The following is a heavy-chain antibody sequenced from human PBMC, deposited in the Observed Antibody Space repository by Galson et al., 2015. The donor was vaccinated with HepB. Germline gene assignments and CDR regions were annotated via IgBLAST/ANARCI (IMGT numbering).Heavy chain of an antibody. CDR1: GYTFSSYG. CDR2: RCGSGCNK. CDR3: AREHIYLRAVVRSYVLDV. V-gene: IGHV3-23*01. D-gene: IGHD1-26*01. Sequence: SLRLSCAASGYTFSSYGMSWVRQAPGKGLEWVSARCGSGCNKYYADSVKGRFTISRDNSKNTLYLQMNSLRAEDTAVYYCAREHIYLRAVVRSYVLDVWGQGTLVTVSS. J-gene: IGHJ4*01.